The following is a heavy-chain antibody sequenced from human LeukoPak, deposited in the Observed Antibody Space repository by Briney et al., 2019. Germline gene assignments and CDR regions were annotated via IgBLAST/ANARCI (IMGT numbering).Heavy chain of an antibody. CDR2: INPNGGGT. D-gene: IGHD5-24*01. CDR3: ARDRDGYNSLRFDP. V-gene: IGHV1-2*02. J-gene: IGHJ5*02. Sequence: ASVKVSCKASGYTFTDYYLHWVRQAPGQGLEWMGWINPNGGGTNSAQKFQGRVTMTRDTSISTAYMELSSLRSDDTAVYYCARDRDGYNSLRFDPWGQGTLVTVSS. CDR1: GYTFTDYY.